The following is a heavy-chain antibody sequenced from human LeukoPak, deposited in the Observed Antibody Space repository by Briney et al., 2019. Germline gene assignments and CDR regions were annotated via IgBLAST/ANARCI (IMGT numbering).Heavy chain of an antibody. V-gene: IGHV1-8*01. Sequence: ASVKVSCKASGYTFTSYDISWVRQATGQGLEWMGWMNPNSGNTGYAQKFQGRVTMTRNTSISTAYMELSSLRSEDTAVYYCARGKSNIDYYYYGMDVWGQGTTVTVSS. CDR2: MNPNSGNT. CDR1: GYTFTSYD. CDR3: ARGKSNIDYYYYGMDV. J-gene: IGHJ6*02.